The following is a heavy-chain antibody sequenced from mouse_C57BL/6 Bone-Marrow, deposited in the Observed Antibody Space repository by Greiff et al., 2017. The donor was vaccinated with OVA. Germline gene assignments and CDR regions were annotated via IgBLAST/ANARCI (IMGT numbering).Heavy chain of an antibody. CDR1: GYAFTNYL. V-gene: IGHV1-54*01. J-gene: IGHJ2*01. Sequence: VQLQQSGAELVRPGTSVKVSCKASGYAFTNYLIEWVKQRPGQGLEWIGVINPGSGGTNSNEKFKGKATLTADKSSSTAYMQRSSLTSEDSAVYFCARRGDGYYFDYWGQGTTLTVSS. CDR2: INPGSGGT. CDR3: ARRGDGYYFDY. D-gene: IGHD2-3*01.